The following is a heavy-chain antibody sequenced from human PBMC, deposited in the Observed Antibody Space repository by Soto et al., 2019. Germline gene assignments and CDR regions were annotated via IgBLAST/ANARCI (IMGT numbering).Heavy chain of an antibody. CDR3: ASDLGSGYAPGDY. CDR1: GDIFSGYS. V-gene: IGHV1-69*14. D-gene: IGHD5-12*01. Sequence: QVQLVQSGAEVKKPESSVKVSCKTSGDIFSGYSISWVRQAPGQGLEWMGGIIPIFGTTNYEQRFHGRVTITADKSTSTVYMELYSLKSEDTAVYYCASDLGSGYAPGDYWGQGTLVTVSS. CDR2: IIPIFGTT. J-gene: IGHJ4*02.